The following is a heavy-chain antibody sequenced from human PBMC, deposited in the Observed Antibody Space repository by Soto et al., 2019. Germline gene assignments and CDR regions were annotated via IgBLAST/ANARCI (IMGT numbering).Heavy chain of an antibody. CDR2: MKPNSGNT. CDR1: GYTFTSYD. J-gene: IGHJ4*02. CDR3: ARGSWYYYHSPDY. Sequence: GASVKVSCKASGYTFTSYDINWVRQAPGQGLEWVGWMKPNSGNTGYAQKFQGRVAMTRDTSINTAYMELSSLRSEDTAVYYCARGSWYYYHSPDYWGQGTLVTVSS. D-gene: IGHD3-22*01. V-gene: IGHV1-8*01.